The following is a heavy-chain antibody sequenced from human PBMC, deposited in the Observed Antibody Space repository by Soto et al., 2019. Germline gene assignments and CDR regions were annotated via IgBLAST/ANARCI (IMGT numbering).Heavy chain of an antibody. CDR2: INSDGSRT. Sequence: EVQLVESGGGIVQPGGSLRLSCAASGFTFSSYWMHWVRQAPGKGLVWVSRINSDGSRTSYADSAKGRFTISRDNAKNTLDLPMNSLRAEDTAVYYCARGDGDYYDGNGYLGRHWGQGTLVTVSS. D-gene: IGHD3-22*01. CDR3: ARGDGDYYDGNGYLGRH. V-gene: IGHV3-74*01. J-gene: IGHJ4*02. CDR1: GFTFSSYW.